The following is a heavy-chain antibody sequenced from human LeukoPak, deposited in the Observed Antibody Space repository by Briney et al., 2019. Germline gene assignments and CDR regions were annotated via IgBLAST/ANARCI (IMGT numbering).Heavy chain of an antibody. CDR3: ARRTSSSWPLFDY. J-gene: IGHJ4*02. Sequence: SVKVSCKASEGTFSSYAISWVRQAPGQGLEWMVRIIPILGIANYAQKFQGRVTLTADKSTSTAYMELSSLRSEDTAVYYCARRTSSSWPLFDYWGQGTLVTVSS. CDR1: EGTFSSYA. V-gene: IGHV1-69*04. D-gene: IGHD6-13*01. CDR2: IIPILGIA.